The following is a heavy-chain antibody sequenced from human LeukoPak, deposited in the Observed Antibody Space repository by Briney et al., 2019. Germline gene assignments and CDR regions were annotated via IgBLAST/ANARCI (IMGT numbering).Heavy chain of an antibody. V-gene: IGHV5-51*01. CDR1: GYSFTSYW. D-gene: IGHD2-2*02. CDR3: ARHGRDCNSTGCYTGAFDF. Sequence: GESLKISCKGSGYSFTSYWIGWVRQMSGKGLEWMGIIYPGDSDTTYSPSFQGQVTISADKSINTAYLQWSNLKASDTAMYYCARHGRDCNSTGCYTGAFDFWGQGTMVTVSS. J-gene: IGHJ3*01. CDR2: IYPGDSDT.